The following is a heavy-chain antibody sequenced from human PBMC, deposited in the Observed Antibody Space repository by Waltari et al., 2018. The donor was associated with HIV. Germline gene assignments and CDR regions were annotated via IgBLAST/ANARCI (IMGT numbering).Heavy chain of an antibody. CDR2: MNPNSGNT. CDR3: ARNSSAKGNRYFYYGLDV. D-gene: IGHD3-22*01. V-gene: IGHV1-8*02. Sequence: QVYLVQSGPEVKRPGAYVKISCKASGYTFINFDVNWVRQAAGQEPEWLGWMNPNSGNTASPYIFEERVTMTTDVSTATAYMEMSGLTPEDTAIYYCARNSSAKGNRYFYYGLDVWGQGTPVTV. J-gene: IGHJ6*02. CDR1: GYTFINFD.